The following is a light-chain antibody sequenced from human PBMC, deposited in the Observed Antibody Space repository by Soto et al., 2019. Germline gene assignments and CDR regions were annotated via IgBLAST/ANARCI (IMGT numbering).Light chain of an antibody. J-gene: IGLJ2*01. CDR1: SSNIGAGYD. CDR3: QSYDSSPSVL. CDR2: GNS. V-gene: IGLV1-40*01. Sequence: QLVLTQPPSVSGAPGQRVTISCTGSSSNIGAGYDVHWYQQLPGTAPKLLIYGNSNRPSGVPDRFSGSKSGTSASLAITGLQAEDEADYYCQSYDSSPSVLFGGGTKLTVL.